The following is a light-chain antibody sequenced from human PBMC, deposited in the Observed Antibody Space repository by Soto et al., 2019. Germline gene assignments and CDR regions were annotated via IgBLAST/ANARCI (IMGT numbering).Light chain of an antibody. CDR3: QQYANSPFT. J-gene: IGKJ2*01. Sequence: EIVLTQSPGTLPLSPGERATLSCRASQSVSSNYLVWYQQKPGQAPRPLIYGASSRATGTPDRFSGSGSGTDFTLTISRLEPEDFAVYYCQQYANSPFTFGQGTKLEIK. CDR1: QSVSSNY. CDR2: GAS. V-gene: IGKV3-20*01.